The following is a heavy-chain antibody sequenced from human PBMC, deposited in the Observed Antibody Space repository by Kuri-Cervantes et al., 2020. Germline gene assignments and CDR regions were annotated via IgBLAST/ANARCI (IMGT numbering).Heavy chain of an antibody. CDR1: GFTFSSYW. Sequence: GESLKISCAASGFTFSSYWMHWVRQAPGKGLVWVSRINSDGSSTSYADSVKGRFTISRDNAKNSLYLQMNSLRAEDTALYYCARVLGSSSWYHFDYWGQGTLVTVSS. D-gene: IGHD6-13*01. V-gene: IGHV3-74*01. J-gene: IGHJ4*02. CDR3: ARVLGSSSWYHFDY. CDR2: INSDGSST.